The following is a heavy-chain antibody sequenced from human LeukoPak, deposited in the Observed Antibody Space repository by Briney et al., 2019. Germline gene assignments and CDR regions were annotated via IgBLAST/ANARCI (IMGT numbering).Heavy chain of an antibody. D-gene: IGHD2-15*01. Sequence: ASVKVSCKASGYTFTNYGVSWVRQAPGQGLERMGWIHTYNGHTNYAQKLQGRVTMTTDTSTDTAYMELSSLRSEDTAVYYCATDQWSVSGSRRWFDPWGQGTLVTVSS. V-gene: IGHV1-18*01. CDR3: ATDQWSVSGSRRWFDP. CDR2: IHTYNGHT. CDR1: GYTFTNYG. J-gene: IGHJ5*02.